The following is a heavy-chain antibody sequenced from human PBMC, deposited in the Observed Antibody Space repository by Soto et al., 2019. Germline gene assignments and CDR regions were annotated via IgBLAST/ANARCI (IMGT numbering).Heavy chain of an antibody. CDR1: GGTFSSYT. D-gene: IGHD2-2*01. Sequence: SVKVSCKASGGTFSSYTISWVRQAPGQGLEWMGRIIPILGIANYAQKFQGRVTITADKSTSTAYMELSSLRSEDTAVYYCGTSIVVVPAATSSLYAEYFQHWGQGTLVTVSS. CDR3: GTSIVVVPAATSSLYAEYFQH. V-gene: IGHV1-69*02. CDR2: IIPILGIA. J-gene: IGHJ1*01.